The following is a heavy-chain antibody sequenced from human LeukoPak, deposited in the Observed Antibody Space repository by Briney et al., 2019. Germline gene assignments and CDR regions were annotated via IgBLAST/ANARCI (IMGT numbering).Heavy chain of an antibody. Sequence: GGSLRLSCAASGFTFSDYYMSWIRQAPGKGLEWVSYISSSGSTIYYADSVKGRFTISRDNSKNTLYLQMNSLRAEDTAVYYCASGVSWLAVDYWGQGTLVTVSS. J-gene: IGHJ4*02. D-gene: IGHD6-19*01. CDR3: ASGVSWLAVDY. CDR2: ISSSGSTI. CDR1: GFTFSDYY. V-gene: IGHV3-11*01.